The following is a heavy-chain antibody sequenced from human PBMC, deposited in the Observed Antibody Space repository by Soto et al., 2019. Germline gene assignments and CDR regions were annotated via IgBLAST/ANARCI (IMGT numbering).Heavy chain of an antibody. CDR3: ARQGVEMATINPGY. CDR2: IYPGDSDT. V-gene: IGHV5-51*01. J-gene: IGHJ4*02. CDR1: GYNFTSYW. D-gene: IGHD5-12*01. Sequence: VASLQISGKGSGYNFTSYWICWVRQMPGKGLEWMGIIYPGDSDTRYSPSFQGQVTISADKSISTAYLQWSSLKASDTAMYYCARQGVEMATINPGYWGQGTLVTVPS.